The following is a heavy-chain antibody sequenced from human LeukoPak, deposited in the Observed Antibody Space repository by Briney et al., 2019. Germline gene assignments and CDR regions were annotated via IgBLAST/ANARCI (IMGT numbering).Heavy chain of an antibody. D-gene: IGHD5-18*01. V-gene: IGHV3-7*01. J-gene: IGHJ5*02. CDR1: GFTFSSYW. CDR3: ARDNGYRYGLLAEGWFDP. CDR2: IKQDGSEK. Sequence: GGSLRLSCAASGFTFSSYWMSWVRQAPGKGLEWVANIKQDGSEKYYVDPVKGRFTISRDNAKNSLYLQMNSLRAEDTAVYYCARDNGYRYGLLAEGWFDPWGQGTLVTVSS.